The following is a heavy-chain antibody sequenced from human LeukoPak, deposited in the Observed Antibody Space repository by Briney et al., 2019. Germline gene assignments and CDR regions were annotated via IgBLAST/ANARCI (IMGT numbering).Heavy chain of an antibody. CDR2: ISSSSSYV. CDR1: GFTFSSYS. V-gene: IGHV3-21*01. Sequence: GGSLRLSCAASGFTFSSYSMNWVRQAPGKGLEWVSSISSSSSYVYYADSVKGRFTISRDNAKNSLYLQMNSLRAEDTAVYYCARDRIGVKNWFDPWGQGTLVTVSS. D-gene: IGHD3-16*01. J-gene: IGHJ5*02. CDR3: ARDRIGVKNWFDP.